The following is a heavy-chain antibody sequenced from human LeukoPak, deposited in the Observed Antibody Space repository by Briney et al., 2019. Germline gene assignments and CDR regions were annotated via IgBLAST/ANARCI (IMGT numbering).Heavy chain of an antibody. J-gene: IGHJ4*02. V-gene: IGHV3-20*04. CDR1: GFTFDDYG. CDR3: AREGVYWGTVTTFRPYYFDF. D-gene: IGHD4-11*01. CDR2: INWNGGST. Sequence: GGSLRLSCAASGFTFDDYGMSWVRQAPGEGLEWVSGINWNGGSTGYADSVKGRFTISRDNAKNSLYLQMNSLRAEDTALYYCAREGVYWGTVTTFRPYYFDFWGQGTLVTVSS.